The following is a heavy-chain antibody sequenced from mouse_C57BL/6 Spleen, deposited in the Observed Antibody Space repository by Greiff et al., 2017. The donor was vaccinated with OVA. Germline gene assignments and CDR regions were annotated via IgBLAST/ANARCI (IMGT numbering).Heavy chain of an antibody. CDR3: ARSNHHRFAY. J-gene: IGHJ3*01. Sequence: QVQLKQSGAELVKPGASVKLSCKASGYTFTSYWMQWVKQRPGQGLEWIGEIDPSDSYTNYNQKFKGKATLTVDTSSSTAYMQLSSLTSEDSAVYYCARSNHHRFAYWGQGTLVTVSA. D-gene: IGHD2-5*01. CDR1: GYTFTSYW. V-gene: IGHV1-50*01. CDR2: IDPSDSYT.